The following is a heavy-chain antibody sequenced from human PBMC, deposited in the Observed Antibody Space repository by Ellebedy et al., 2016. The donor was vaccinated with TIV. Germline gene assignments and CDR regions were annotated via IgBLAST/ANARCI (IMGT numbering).Heavy chain of an antibody. V-gene: IGHV4-4*02. Sequence: SETLSLTCAVSGGPVRSSNWWSWVRQSPGKGLEWIGEVYHSGNTYFNPSLKSRVTISVDTSKNQFSLKLSSVTAADTAVYYCARNVLIFTFDKWYSDLWGRGTLVTVSS. CDR2: VYHSGNT. J-gene: IGHJ2*01. CDR3: ARNVLIFTFDKWYSDL. CDR1: GGPVRSSNW. D-gene: IGHD3-16*01.